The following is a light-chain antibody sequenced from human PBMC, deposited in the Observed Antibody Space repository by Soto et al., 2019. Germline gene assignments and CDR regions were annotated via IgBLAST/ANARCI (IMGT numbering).Light chain of an antibody. Sequence: SYELTQPPSVSVSPGQTASITCSGDKLGDKYACWYQQKPGQSPVLVIYQDSKRPSGIPERFSGSNSGNTATLTISGTQAMDEAYYYCLAWDSSTYVFGTGTKVTVL. CDR2: QDS. J-gene: IGLJ1*01. V-gene: IGLV3-1*01. CDR3: LAWDSSTYV. CDR1: KLGDKY.